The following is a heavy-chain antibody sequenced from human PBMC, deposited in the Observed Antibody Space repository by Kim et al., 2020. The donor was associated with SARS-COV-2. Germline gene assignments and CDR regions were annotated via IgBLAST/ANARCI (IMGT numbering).Heavy chain of an antibody. D-gene: IGHD6-19*01. CDR2: TYYRSKWSS. Sequence: SQTLSLTCVISGDSLSSNTVAWSWIRQSPSSGLECLGRTYYRSKWSSDYAVSVKSRIIINADPSKNQFSLHLNSVTPDDTATYYCVRYSGWYYFDYWGQ. CDR3: VRYSGWYYFDY. CDR1: GDSLSSNTVA. V-gene: IGHV6-1*01. J-gene: IGHJ4*02.